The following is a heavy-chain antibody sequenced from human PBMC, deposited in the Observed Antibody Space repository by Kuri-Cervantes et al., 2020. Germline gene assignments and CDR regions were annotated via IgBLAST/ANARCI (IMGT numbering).Heavy chain of an antibody. CDR2: MNPNSGNT. V-gene: IGHV1-8*01. D-gene: IGHD6-19*01. Sequence: ASVKVSRKASGYTFTSYDINWVRQATGQGLEWMGWMNPNSGNTGYAQKFQGRVTMTRNTSISTAYMELSSLRSEDTAVYYCARTPSSGWYRDDAFDIWGQGTLVTVSS. J-gene: IGHJ3*02. CDR3: ARTPSSGWYRDDAFDI. CDR1: GYTFTSYD.